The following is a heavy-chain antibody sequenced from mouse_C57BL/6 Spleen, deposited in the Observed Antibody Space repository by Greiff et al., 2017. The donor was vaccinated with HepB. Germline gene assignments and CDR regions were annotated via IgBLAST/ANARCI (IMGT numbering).Heavy chain of an antibody. CDR3: AKRESAY. CDR2: IDPSDSYT. CDR1: GYTFTSYW. Sequence: QVQLQQPGAELVKPGASVKLSCKASGYTFTSYWMQWVKQRPGQGLEWIGEIDPSDSYTNYNQKFKGKATLTVDTSSSTAYMQLSSLTSEDSAVYYCAKRESAYWGQGTLVTVSA. V-gene: IGHV1-50*01. J-gene: IGHJ3*01.